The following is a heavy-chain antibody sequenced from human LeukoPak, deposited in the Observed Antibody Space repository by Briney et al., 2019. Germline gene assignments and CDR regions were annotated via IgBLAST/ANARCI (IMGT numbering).Heavy chain of an antibody. Sequence: PGGALRLSCEASGFPFSNYWMHWGRQATGKGLVWVSRINSEGSRRTYTNSVKCRFTISRADAKNTLYWQLNSVGAEEAAVQYCVRLEGSIKRYYQFHTDICGEGATGSVSS. CDR2: INSEGSRR. CDR3: VRLEGSIKRYYQFHTDI. V-gene: IGHV3-74*01. J-gene: IGHJ3*02. CDR1: GFPFSNYW. D-gene: IGHD1-26*01.